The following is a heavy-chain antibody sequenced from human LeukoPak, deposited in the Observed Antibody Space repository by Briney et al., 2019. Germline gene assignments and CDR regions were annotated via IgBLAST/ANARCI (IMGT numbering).Heavy chain of an antibody. V-gene: IGHV4-61*02. J-gene: IGHJ4*02. D-gene: IGHD1-26*01. CDR1: GGSISSGSYY. CDR3: ARENSGSYYWLVDY. CDR2: IYTSGST. Sequence: SQTLSLTCTVSGGSISSGSYYWSWIRQPAGKGLEWIGRIYTSGSTNYNPSLKSRVTISVDTSKNQFSLKLSSVTAADTAVYHRARENSGSYYWLVDYWGQGTLVTVSS.